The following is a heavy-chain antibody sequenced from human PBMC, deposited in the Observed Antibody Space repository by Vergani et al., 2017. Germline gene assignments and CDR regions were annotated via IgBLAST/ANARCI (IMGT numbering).Heavy chain of an antibody. Sequence: EVQLEQSGTEVKRPGATVKISCKVSGYTLSDYNVHWVQQAPGKGLEWMGLVDPQDGETIYAERFQGRVTISADTSTNTVYMEVSSLRSEDTAAYYCATRSVGRVRNYYGLDVWGQGTTVAVSS. CDR3: ATRSVGRVRNYYGLDV. CDR1: GYTLSDYN. D-gene: IGHD3-10*01. V-gene: IGHV1-69-2*01. J-gene: IGHJ6*02. CDR2: VDPQDGET.